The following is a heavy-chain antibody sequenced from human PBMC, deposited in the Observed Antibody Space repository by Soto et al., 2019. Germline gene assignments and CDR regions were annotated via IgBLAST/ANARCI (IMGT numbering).Heavy chain of an antibody. Sequence: GASLKISGKGSGYSFTSYWIGWVRQMPGKGLESMGIIYPGDSDTRYSPSFQGQVTISADKPISTAYLQWSSLKASDTAMYYCARTAAAGKSYCGMDVWGQGTTVTVSS. CDR2: IYPGDSDT. CDR3: ARTAAAGKSYCGMDV. V-gene: IGHV5-51*01. CDR1: GYSFTSYW. J-gene: IGHJ6*02. D-gene: IGHD6-13*01.